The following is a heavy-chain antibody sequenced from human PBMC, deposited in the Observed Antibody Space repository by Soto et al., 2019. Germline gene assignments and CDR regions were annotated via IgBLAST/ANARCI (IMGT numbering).Heavy chain of an antibody. CDR1: GGSISTVGHY. D-gene: IGHD1-26*01. Sequence: PSETLCLTCSVSGGSISTVGHYWTWIRQPPGKGLEWIGSIYHTGSTHYSKSLRSRLTTSVDTSKSQFSLRLSSVTAADTAVYYCARAYATLRSRNCDYWGQGSLVTVSS. CDR3: ARAYATLRSRNCDY. V-gene: IGHV4-31*03. J-gene: IGHJ4*02. CDR2: IYHTGST.